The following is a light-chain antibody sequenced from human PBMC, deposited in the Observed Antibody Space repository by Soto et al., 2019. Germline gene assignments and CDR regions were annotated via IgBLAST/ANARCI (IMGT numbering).Light chain of an antibody. CDR1: QSVRRY. Sequence: EIVLTQSPATLSLSPGERATLSCRASQSVRRYLAWYQQKPGQAPRLLIYDASTRATGIPVRFSGSGSETDFTLTITSLEPEDFAVYYCQQRNNWPPITFGQGTRLEI. V-gene: IGKV3-11*01. CDR3: QQRNNWPPIT. CDR2: DAS. J-gene: IGKJ5*01.